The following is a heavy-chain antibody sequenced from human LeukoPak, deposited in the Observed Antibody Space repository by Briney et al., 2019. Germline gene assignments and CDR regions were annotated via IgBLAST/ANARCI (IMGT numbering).Heavy chain of an antibody. J-gene: IGHJ4*02. CDR2: IVMGSGNT. D-gene: IGHD1-26*01. V-gene: IGHV1-58*02. Sequence: SVKVSCKASGFTFTSSAMQWVRQARRQRLEWIGWIVMGSGNTNYAQKFQERVTITRDMSTSTAYMELSSLRSEDTAVYYCAADVIVGATKDFDYWGQGTLVTVSS. CDR3: AADVIVGATKDFDY. CDR1: GFTFTSSA.